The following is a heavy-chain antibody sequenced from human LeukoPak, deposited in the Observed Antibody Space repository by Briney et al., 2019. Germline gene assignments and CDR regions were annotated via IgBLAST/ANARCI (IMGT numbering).Heavy chain of an antibody. Sequence: GGSLRLSCAAPGFTFSRYWMHWVRQAPGKGLVWVSRINSDGSSTSYADSVKGRFTISRDNAKNTLYLQMNSLRAEDTAVYYCARGSGTLWFGELPEFYYGMDVWGQGTTVTVSS. D-gene: IGHD3-10*01. CDR2: INSDGSST. CDR1: GFTFSRYW. CDR3: ARGSGTLWFGELPEFYYGMDV. V-gene: IGHV3-74*01. J-gene: IGHJ6*02.